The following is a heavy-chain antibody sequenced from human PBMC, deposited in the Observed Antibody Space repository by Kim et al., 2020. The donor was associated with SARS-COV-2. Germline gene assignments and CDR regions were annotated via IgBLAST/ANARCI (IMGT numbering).Heavy chain of an antibody. V-gene: IGHV3-9*01. CDR3: TKDHSRGDFVSSGGYYFAS. Sequence: GGSLRLSCAASGFSFEDYAMHWVRQVPGKGLEWVSSISWNSGSIGSADSVQGRFTISRDNAKNSLYLQMNSLRVDDTALYYCTKDHSRGDFVSSGGYYFASWGQGTLVTVSS. D-gene: IGHD3-22*01. CDR2: ISWNSGSI. CDR1: GFSFEDYA. J-gene: IGHJ4*02.